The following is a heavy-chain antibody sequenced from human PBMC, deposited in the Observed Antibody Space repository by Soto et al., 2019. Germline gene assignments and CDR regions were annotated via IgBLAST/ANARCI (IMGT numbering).Heavy chain of an antibody. CDR2: IIPIFGTA. V-gene: IGHV1-69*01. D-gene: IGHD6-6*01. Sequence: QVQLVQSGAEVKKPGSSVKVSCKASGGTFSSYAISWVRQAPGQGLEWMGGIIPIFGTANYAQKFQGRVTITADESTSTAYMELSSLRSEDTAVYYCARDSARIAARQLDYYYYGIDVWGQGTTVTVSS. J-gene: IGHJ6*02. CDR1: GGTFSSYA. CDR3: ARDSARIAARQLDYYYYGIDV.